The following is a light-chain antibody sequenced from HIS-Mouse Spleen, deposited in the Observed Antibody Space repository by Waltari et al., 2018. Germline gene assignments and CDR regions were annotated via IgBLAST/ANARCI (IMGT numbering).Light chain of an antibody. CDR3: NSRDSSGNHVV. Sequence: SSELTQDPAVSVALGQTVRITCQGDSLRSYYASWYQQKPGQAPVLCIYGKNNRPSGIPDRFSVYSSGNTASLTITGAQAEDEADYYCNSRDSSGNHVVFGGGTKLTVL. J-gene: IGLJ2*01. V-gene: IGLV3-19*01. CDR2: GKN. CDR1: SLRSYY.